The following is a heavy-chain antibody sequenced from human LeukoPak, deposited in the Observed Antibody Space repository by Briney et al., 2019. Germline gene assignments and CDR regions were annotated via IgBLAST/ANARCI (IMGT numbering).Heavy chain of an antibody. D-gene: IGHD5-18*01. V-gene: IGHV3-33*01. Sequence: PGRSLRLSCAASGFTFSSYGMHWVRQAPGKGLEWVAVIWYDGSNKYYADSVKGRFTISRDNSKNTLYLQMNSLRAEDTAVYYCARSDTAMRPVDYWGQGTLVTVSS. CDR2: IWYDGSNK. J-gene: IGHJ4*02. CDR3: ARSDTAMRPVDY. CDR1: GFTFSSYG.